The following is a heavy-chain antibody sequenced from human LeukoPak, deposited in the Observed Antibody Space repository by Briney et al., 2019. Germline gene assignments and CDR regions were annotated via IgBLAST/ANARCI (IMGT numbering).Heavy chain of an antibody. CDR1: GFTFSSYS. CDR3: ARALATQDTSCYGP. CDR2: ISSSSSYI. V-gene: IGHV3-21*01. Sequence: VGSLRLSCAASGFTFSSYSMNWVRQAPGKGLEWVSSISSSSSYIYYADSVKGRFTISRDNAKNSLYLQMNSLRAEDTAVYYCARALATQDTSCYGPWGQGTLVTVSS. D-gene: IGHD2-2*01. J-gene: IGHJ5*02.